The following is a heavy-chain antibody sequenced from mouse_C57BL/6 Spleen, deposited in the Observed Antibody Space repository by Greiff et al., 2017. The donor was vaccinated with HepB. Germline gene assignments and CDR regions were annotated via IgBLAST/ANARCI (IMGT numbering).Heavy chain of an antibody. Sequence: VQLQQPGAELVRPGSSVKLSCKASGYTFTSYWMDWVKQRPGQGLEWIGNIYPSDSETHYNQKFKDKATLTVDKSSSTAYMQLSSLTSEDSAVYYCARASYGYYFDYWGQGTTLTVSS. J-gene: IGHJ2*01. CDR3: ARASYGYYFDY. CDR2: IYPSDSET. CDR1: GYTFTSYW. V-gene: IGHV1-61*01. D-gene: IGHD2-10*01.